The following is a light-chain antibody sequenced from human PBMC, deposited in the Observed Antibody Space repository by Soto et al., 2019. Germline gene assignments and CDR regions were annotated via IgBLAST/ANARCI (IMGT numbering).Light chain of an antibody. V-gene: IGKV1-39*01. CDR2: AAS. Sequence: DIQMTQSPSSLSASVGDTVTITFQASQGISDYLNWYLQKPGKAPNLLIYAASSLQSGVPSRFRGGGSGTDFTLTITSLQPDDFATYYCQQYNSYPWTFGQGTKVDIK. CDR3: QQYNSYPWT. J-gene: IGKJ1*01. CDR1: QGISDY.